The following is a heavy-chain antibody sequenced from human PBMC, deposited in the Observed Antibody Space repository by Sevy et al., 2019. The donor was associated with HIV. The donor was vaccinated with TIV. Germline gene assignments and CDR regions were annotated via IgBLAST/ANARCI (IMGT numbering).Heavy chain of an antibody. CDR2: ISYDGNKR. J-gene: IGHJ4*02. Sequence: GGSLRLSCAASGFSFSSHGMHWVRLAPGKGLEWQAVISYDGNKRYYADSVKGRFTISRDNSKNTLYLQMNSLRAEDTAVYYCARDGGWYNYAPSDYWGQGTLVTVSS. CDR3: ARDGGWYNYAPSDY. CDR1: GFSFSSHG. D-gene: IGHD1-1*01. V-gene: IGHV3-30*03.